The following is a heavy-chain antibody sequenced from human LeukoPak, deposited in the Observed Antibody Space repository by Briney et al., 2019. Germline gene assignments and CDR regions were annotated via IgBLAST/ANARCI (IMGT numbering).Heavy chain of an antibody. D-gene: IGHD1-1*01. CDR2: ISSSSSYI. V-gene: IGHV3-21*01. CDR3: ARGPPGDYNGNGYDY. CDR1: GFTFSSYS. J-gene: IGHJ4*02. Sequence: GGSLRLSCAASGFTFSSYSMNWVRQAPGKGLEWVSSISSSSSYIYYADSVKGRFTISRDNAKNSLYLQMNSLRAEDTAVYYCARGPPGDYNGNGYDYWGQGTLVTVSS.